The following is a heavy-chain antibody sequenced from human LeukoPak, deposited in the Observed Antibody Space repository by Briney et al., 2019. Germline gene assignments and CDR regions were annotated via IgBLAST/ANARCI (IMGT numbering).Heavy chain of an antibody. V-gene: IGHV3-48*03. Sequence: GGSLRLSCAASGFTFSSYEMNWVRQAPGKGLEWVSYISSSGSTIYYADSVKGRFTISRDNAKNSLYLQMNGLRAEDTAVYYCARDRSSSPGCFDYWGQGTLVTVSS. CDR1: GFTFSSYE. CDR3: ARDRSSSPGCFDY. CDR2: ISSSGSTI. J-gene: IGHJ4*02. D-gene: IGHD6-6*01.